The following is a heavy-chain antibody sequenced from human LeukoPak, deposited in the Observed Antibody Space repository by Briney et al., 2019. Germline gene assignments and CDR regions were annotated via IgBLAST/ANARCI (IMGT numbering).Heavy chain of an antibody. V-gene: IGHV1-69*04. Sequence: ASVKVSCKASGGTFSSYAISWVRQAPGQGLEWMGRIIPIFGIANYAQKFQGRVTITADKSTSTAYMELSSLRSEDTAVYYCARSGVVPAARAYYYGMDVWGQGTTVTVSS. CDR3: ARSGVVPAARAYYYGMDV. D-gene: IGHD2-2*01. CDR1: GGTFSSYA. J-gene: IGHJ6*02. CDR2: IIPIFGIA.